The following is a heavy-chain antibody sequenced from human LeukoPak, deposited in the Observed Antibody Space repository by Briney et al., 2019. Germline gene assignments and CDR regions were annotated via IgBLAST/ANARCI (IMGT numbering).Heavy chain of an antibody. D-gene: IGHD2-2*01. J-gene: IGHJ6*03. CDR2: IYHRGNT. CDR3: ARSVIVPAIVADYYTYMDV. V-gene: IGHV4-38-2*01. Sequence: SETLSLTCAVSDYSISSNYYWGWIRQPPGKGLEWIGVIYHRGNTDYNPSLQSRVTISIDTSKNEFSLKVNSVTAADTAVYYCARSVIVPAIVADYYTYMDVWGRGISVTVSS. CDR1: DYSISSNYY.